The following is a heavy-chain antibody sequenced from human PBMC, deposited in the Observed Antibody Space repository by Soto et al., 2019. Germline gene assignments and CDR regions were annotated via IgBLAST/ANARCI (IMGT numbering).Heavy chain of an antibody. D-gene: IGHD1-20*01. CDR1: GGSISSSSYY. V-gene: IGHV4-39*01. CDR2: IYYSGST. CDR3: ARHSITGTLNWFEP. J-gene: IGHJ5*02. Sequence: SETLSLTCTVSGGSISSSSYYWGWIRQPPGKGLEWIGSIYYSGSTYYNPSLKSRVTISVDTSKNQFSLKLSSVTAADTAVYYCARHSITGTLNWFEPWGQGTLVTVSS.